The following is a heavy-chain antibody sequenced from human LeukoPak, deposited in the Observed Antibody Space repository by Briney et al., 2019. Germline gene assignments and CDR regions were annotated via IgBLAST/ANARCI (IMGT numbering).Heavy chain of an antibody. Sequence: SETLSLTCAVYGGSFSGYYWSWIRQPPGKGLEWIGEINHSGSTNYNPSLKSRVIISVDTSKNQFSLKLSSVTAADTAVYYCARGPQATWFDPWGQGTLVTVSS. D-gene: IGHD5-12*01. V-gene: IGHV4-34*01. CDR1: GGSFSGYY. CDR3: ARGPQATWFDP. J-gene: IGHJ5*02. CDR2: INHSGST.